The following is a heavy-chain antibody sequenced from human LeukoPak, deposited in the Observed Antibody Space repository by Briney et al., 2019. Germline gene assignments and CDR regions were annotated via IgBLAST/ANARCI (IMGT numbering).Heavy chain of an antibody. Sequence: PSEILSLTCTVSGGSISSTNYYWAWIRQPPGKGLEWIGSIYYSGTTYYNPSLKSRVTISVDTSKNQFSLKLSSVTAADTAVYYCARGGAYCSGGSCYSGRWFDPWGQGTLVTVSP. CDR1: GGSISSTNYY. V-gene: IGHV4-39*07. CDR3: ARGGAYCSGGSCYSGRWFDP. D-gene: IGHD2-15*01. CDR2: IYYSGTT. J-gene: IGHJ5*02.